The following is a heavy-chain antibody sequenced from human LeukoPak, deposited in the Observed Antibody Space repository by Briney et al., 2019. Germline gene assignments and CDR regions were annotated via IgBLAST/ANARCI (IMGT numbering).Heavy chain of an antibody. J-gene: IGHJ3*02. CDR1: GGSFSGYY. CDR3: ARATYYYGSGTTPHAFDI. Sequence: PSETLSLTCAVYGGSFSGYYWSWIRQPPGKGLEWIGEINHSGSTNYNPSLKSRVTISVDTSKNRFSLKLSSVTAADTAVYYCARATYYYGSGTTPHAFDIWGQGTMVTVSS. CDR2: INHSGST. D-gene: IGHD3-10*01. V-gene: IGHV4-34*01.